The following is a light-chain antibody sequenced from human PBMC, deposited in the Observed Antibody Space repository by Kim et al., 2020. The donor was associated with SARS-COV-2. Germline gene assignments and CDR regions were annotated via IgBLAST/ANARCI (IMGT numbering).Light chain of an antibody. Sequence: QSALTQPRSVSGSPGQSVTISCTGTSSDVGGYNYVSWYQQHPGKAPKLMIYYVSKRPSGVPDRFSGSKSGNTASLTVSGLQAEDEADYYCCSYAGSVVFGGGTQLTVL. CDR3: CSYAGSVV. CDR2: YVS. CDR1: SSDVGGYNY. J-gene: IGLJ2*01. V-gene: IGLV2-11*01.